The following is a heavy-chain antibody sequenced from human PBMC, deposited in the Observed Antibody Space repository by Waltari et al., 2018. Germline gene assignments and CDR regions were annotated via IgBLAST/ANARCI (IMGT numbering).Heavy chain of an antibody. V-gene: IGHV4-59*01. D-gene: IGHD3-10*01. J-gene: IGHJ5*02. CDR3: ARGYYGSGGFNP. CDR1: GGSISSYY. CDR2: IYYSGST. Sequence: QVQLQESGPGLVKPSETLSLTCTVSGGSISSYYWSWIRQPPGKGLEWIGYIYYSGSTNYNPSLKSRVTISVDTSKNQFSLKLSSVTAADTAVYYCARGYYGSGGFNPWGQGTLVTVSS.